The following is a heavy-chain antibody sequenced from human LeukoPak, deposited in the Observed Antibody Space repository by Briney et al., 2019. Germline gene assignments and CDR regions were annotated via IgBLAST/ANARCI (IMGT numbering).Heavy chain of an antibody. J-gene: IGHJ3*02. CDR1: GGSISSYY. CDR3: ARDGQQLVHAFDI. D-gene: IGHD6-13*01. Sequence: SETLSLTRTVSGGSISSYYWSWIRQPPGKGLEWIGYIYYSGSTNYNPSLKSRVTISVDTSKNQFSLKLSSVTAADTAVYYCARDGQQLVHAFDIWGQGTMVTVSS. CDR2: IYYSGST. V-gene: IGHV4-59*01.